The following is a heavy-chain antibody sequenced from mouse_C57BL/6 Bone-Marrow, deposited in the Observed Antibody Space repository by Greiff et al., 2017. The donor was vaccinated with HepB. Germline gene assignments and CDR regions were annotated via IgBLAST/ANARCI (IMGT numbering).Heavy chain of an antibody. CDR2: ISDGGSYT. D-gene: IGHD1-1*01. J-gene: IGHJ3*01. CDR1: GFTFSSYA. CDR3: ARDGDYYGPAWFAY. Sequence: EVKLVESGGGLVKPGGSLKLSCAASGFTFSSYAMSWVRQTPEKRLEWVATISDGGSYTYYPDNVKGRFTISRDNAKNNLYLQMSHLKSEDTAMYYCARDGDYYGPAWFAYWGQGTLVTVSA. V-gene: IGHV5-4*01.